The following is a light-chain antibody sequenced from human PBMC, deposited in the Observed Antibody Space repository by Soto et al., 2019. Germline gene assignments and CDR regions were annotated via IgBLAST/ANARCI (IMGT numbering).Light chain of an antibody. Sequence: EIVLTQSPATLSSFPGDRVTLSCRASQYINTRLAWYQHRPCQAPRLLIYQTSIRAAGIPARFSASWSGTDFTLTISDVQPEDFPLSYCHQRQSWPRTFGQGTKVDI. CDR3: HQRQSWPRT. J-gene: IGKJ1*01. CDR1: QYINTR. CDR2: QTS. V-gene: IGKV3-11*01.